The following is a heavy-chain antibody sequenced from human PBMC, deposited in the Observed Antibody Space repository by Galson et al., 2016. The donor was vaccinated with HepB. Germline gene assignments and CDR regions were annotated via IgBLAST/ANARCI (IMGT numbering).Heavy chain of an antibody. Sequence: SETLSLTCTVSGGSISSSTDYWGWIRQPPGKGPEWIGSIYYTGTTFYNSALQSRVTISVDTSKSQFSLELTSATAADTAFYFCARLTYYSDPSTFYFPPLTWGQGTLVTVSS. J-gene: IGHJ5*02. D-gene: IGHD3-22*01. CDR1: GGSISSSTDY. V-gene: IGHV4-39*01. CDR3: ARLTYYSDPSTFYFPPLT. CDR2: IYYTGTT.